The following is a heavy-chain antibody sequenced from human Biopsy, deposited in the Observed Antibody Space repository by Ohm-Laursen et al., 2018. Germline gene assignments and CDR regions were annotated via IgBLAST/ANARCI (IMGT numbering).Heavy chain of an antibody. D-gene: IGHD6-19*01. CDR1: GYTLSESS. Sequence: SVKVSCKVSGYTLSESSMHWVRQTPGKGLEWVGGFAPEDGKTFYAQNFQGRVTMTEDTSTHTAYMELSSLRSKDTALYYCATGIRSGWYYFDYWGQGTLVTVSS. CDR2: FAPEDGKT. V-gene: IGHV1-24*01. J-gene: IGHJ4*02. CDR3: ATGIRSGWYYFDY.